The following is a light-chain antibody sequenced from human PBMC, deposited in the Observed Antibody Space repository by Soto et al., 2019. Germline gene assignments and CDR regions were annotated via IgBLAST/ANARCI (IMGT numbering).Light chain of an antibody. J-gene: IGLJ3*02. CDR3: CSYAGSSTWV. V-gene: IGLV2-23*01. Sequence: QSVLTQPASVSGSPGQSITISCTGTSSDVGSYNLVSWYQQYPGKAPKLMIYEGTKRPSGVSNRFSGSKSGNTASLTISGLQAEDEADYYCCSYAGSSTWVFGGRTQLTVL. CDR2: EGT. CDR1: SSDVGSYNL.